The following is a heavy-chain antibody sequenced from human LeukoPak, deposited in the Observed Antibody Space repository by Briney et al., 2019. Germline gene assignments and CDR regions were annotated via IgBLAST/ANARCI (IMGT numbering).Heavy chain of an antibody. J-gene: IGHJ4*02. CDR3: ARVRIAVGPFDY. D-gene: IGHD6-19*01. CDR1: GGSISSYY. CDR2: IYYSGST. Sequence: SETLSLTCTVSGGSISSYYWSWIRQPPGKGLEWIGYIYYSGSTNYNPSLKSRVTISVDTSKNQSSLKLSSVTAADTAVYYCARVRIAVGPFDYWGQRTLVTVSS. V-gene: IGHV4-59*01.